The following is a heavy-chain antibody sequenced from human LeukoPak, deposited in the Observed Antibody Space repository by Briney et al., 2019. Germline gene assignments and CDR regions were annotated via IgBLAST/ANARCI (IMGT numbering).Heavy chain of an antibody. CDR2: IIPIFGTA. CDR1: GGTFSSYA. Sequence: ASVKVSCKASGGTFSSYAISWVRQAPGQGLEWMGRIIPIFGTANYAQKFQGRVTITTDESTSTAYMALSSLRSEDTAVYYCARTLYDSSGYYYGYEGFWGQGTLVTVSS. D-gene: IGHD3-22*01. J-gene: IGHJ4*02. CDR3: ARTLYDSSGYYYGYEGF. V-gene: IGHV1-69*05.